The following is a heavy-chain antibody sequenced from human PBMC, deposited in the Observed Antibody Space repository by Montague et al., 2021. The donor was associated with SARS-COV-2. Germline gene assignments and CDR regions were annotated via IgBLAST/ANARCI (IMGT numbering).Heavy chain of an antibody. CDR2: IFYTGNT. V-gene: IGHV4-39*01. CDR1: GGSVSSRSYY. Sequence: SETLSLTCTVSGGSVSSRSYYWGWIRQPPGKGLEWIGTIFYTGNTXYKPSLKSRITISIDRSENQFSLKLTSVTAADTSLYYCARHPGSPKDAFDIWGQGTMVTVSS. CDR3: ARHPGSPKDAFDI. J-gene: IGHJ3*02.